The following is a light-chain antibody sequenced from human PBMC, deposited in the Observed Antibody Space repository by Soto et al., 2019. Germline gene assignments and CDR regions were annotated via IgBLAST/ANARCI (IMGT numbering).Light chain of an antibody. J-gene: IGKJ1*01. CDR2: GAS. CDR3: QLYTNSPPCT. Sequence: EIVMTQSPATLSVSPGERATLSCRASQSISSNLAWYQQKPGQAPRLLIYGASTRATGIPARFSGSGSGTDFTPTISSPQSEAFAVYYFQLYTNSPPCTFGQGPKVQLK. CDR1: QSISSN. V-gene: IGKV3-15*01.